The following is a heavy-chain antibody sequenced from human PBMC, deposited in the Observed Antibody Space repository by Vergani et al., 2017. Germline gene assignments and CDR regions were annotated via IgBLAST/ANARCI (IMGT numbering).Heavy chain of an antibody. CDR3: AKDRKLLWFGERSDY. D-gene: IGHD3-10*01. CDR1: GFTFSSYA. Sequence: EVQLLESGGGLVQPGGSLRLSCAASGFTFSSYAMSWVRQAPGKGLEWVSAISGSGGSTYYADSVKGRFTISRDNSKNTLYLQMNSLRAEDPAVYYCAKDRKLLWFGERSDYWGQGTLVTVSS. J-gene: IGHJ4*02. CDR2: ISGSGGST. V-gene: IGHV3-23*01.